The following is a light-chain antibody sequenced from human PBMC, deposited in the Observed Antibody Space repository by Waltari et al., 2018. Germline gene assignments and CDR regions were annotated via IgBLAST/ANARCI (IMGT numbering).Light chain of an antibody. CDR3: QQSYSTPYT. CDR1: QSISDY. Sequence: DIQMTQSPSPLSASVGDRVTIACRASQSISDYLNWYQQKPGKAPKLLIFAASSLQSGVPSRFSGSGSGTDFTLTISSLQPEDFATYYCQQSYSTPYTFGQGTKLEI. J-gene: IGKJ2*01. CDR2: AAS. V-gene: IGKV1-39*01.